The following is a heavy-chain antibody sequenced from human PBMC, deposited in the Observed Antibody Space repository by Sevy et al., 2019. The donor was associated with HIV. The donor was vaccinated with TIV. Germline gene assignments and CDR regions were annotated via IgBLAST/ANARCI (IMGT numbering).Heavy chain of an antibody. V-gene: IGHV1-69*13. D-gene: IGHD1-1*01. CDR1: GGTFSSYA. CDR2: FIALFRTS. J-gene: IGHJ6*02. Sequence: ASVKVSCRASGGTFSSYAINWVRQAPGQGLEWMGGFIALFRTSSYAQKFQGRVTISADESSSTAYMELSSLTSEDTAVYYCARWGYWNGRGDVWGQGTTVTVSS. CDR3: ARWGYWNGRGDV.